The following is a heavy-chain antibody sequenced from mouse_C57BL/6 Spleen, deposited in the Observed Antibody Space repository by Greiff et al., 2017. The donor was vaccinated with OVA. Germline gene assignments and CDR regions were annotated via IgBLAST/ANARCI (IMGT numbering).Heavy chain of an antibody. CDR3: ARSAVVASRFDY. J-gene: IGHJ2*01. D-gene: IGHD1-1*01. Sequence: QVQLQQPGAELVKPGDSVKLSCKASGYTFTSYWMHWVKQRPGRGLEWIGRIDPDSGGTKYNEKFKSKVTLTVDTPSGTAYMQISSLTSEDSAVYSCARSAVVASRFDYWGQGTTLTVSS. CDR1: GYTFTSYW. V-gene: IGHV1-72*01. CDR2: IDPDSGGT.